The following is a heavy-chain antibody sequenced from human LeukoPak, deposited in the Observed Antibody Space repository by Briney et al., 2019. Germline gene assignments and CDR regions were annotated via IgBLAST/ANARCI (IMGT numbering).Heavy chain of an antibody. V-gene: IGHV3-66*01. J-gene: IGHJ4*02. Sequence: GGSLRLSCAASGFTVSSNYMSWVRQAPGKGLEWVSVIYSGGSTYYADSVKGRFTISRDNSKNTLYLQMSSLRAEDTAVYYCARGIAAAGMSDYWGQGTLVTVSS. CDR2: IYSGGST. D-gene: IGHD6-13*01. CDR3: ARGIAAAGMSDY. CDR1: GFTVSSNY.